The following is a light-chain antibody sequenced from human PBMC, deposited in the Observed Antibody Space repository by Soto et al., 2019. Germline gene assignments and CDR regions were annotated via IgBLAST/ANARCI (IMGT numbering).Light chain of an antibody. CDR3: QQYGSSHPWT. Sequence: IVVTQSPGPLSLSPGERATLSCRASQSVSSSYLAWYQQKPGQAPRLLIYGASSRATGIPDRFSGSGSGTDLTLTISRLEPEDFAVYYCQQYGSSHPWTFGQGTKVEIK. CDR1: QSVSSSY. CDR2: GAS. V-gene: IGKV3-20*01. J-gene: IGKJ1*01.